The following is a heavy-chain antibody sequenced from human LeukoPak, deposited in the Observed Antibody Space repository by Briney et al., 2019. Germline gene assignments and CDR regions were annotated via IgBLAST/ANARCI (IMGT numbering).Heavy chain of an antibody. CDR3: ARDYKYAFDN. CDR2: IGIDSGNT. D-gene: IGHD5-24*01. J-gene: IGHJ4*02. CDR1: GFTFSDYS. Sequence: GGALRLSCAASGFTFSDYSMNWVRQAPGKGLEWISYIGIDSGNTNYADSVKGRFTISGDKAKNSLYLQMNSLRVEDTAVYYCARDYKYAFDNWGQGTLVTVSS. V-gene: IGHV3-48*01.